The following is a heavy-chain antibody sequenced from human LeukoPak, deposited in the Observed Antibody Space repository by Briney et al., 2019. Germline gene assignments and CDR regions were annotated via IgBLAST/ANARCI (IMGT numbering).Heavy chain of an antibody. V-gene: IGHV1-69*04. Sequence: SVKVSCKASGGTFSSYAISWVRQAPGQGLEWMGRIIPIFGIANYAQKFQGRVTITADKSTSTAYMELSSLRSEDTAVHYCAYYDSSGPPVYWGQGTLVTVSS. J-gene: IGHJ4*02. CDR3: AYYDSSGPPVY. CDR1: GGTFSSYA. CDR2: IIPIFGIA. D-gene: IGHD3-22*01.